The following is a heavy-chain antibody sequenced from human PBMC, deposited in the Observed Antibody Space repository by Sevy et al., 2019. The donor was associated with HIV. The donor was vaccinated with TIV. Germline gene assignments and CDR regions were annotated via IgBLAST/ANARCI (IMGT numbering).Heavy chain of an antibody. CDR2: IYYNGHI. CDR1: GGSITSLY. Sequence: SETLSLTCTVCGGSITSLYWNWIRQPPGKGLEWIANIYYNGHINYNPSLKSRVTLSLDTSKNQFSLSLSSVTAADTAMYYCAGENAWGRGYSWGQGTLVTVSS. D-gene: IGHD1-26*01. V-gene: IGHV4-59*08. CDR3: AGENAWGRGYS. J-gene: IGHJ4*02.